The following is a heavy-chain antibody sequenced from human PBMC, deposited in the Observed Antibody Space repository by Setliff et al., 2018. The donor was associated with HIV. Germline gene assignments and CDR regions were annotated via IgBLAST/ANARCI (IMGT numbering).Heavy chain of an antibody. V-gene: IGHV3-7*03. CDR1: GFAFSNFW. CDR2: ISPDGSRN. CDR3: ARVLLRTNAVYGVVSNQFDP. J-gene: IGHJ5*02. D-gene: IGHD2-8*01. Sequence: GGSLRLSCAASGFAFSNFWMHWVRQAPGKGLEWVASISPDGSRNHCVGSVTGRFTASRDNAKKSLYLQMNSLRAEDTAVYYCARVLLRTNAVYGVVSNQFDPWGQGTLVTV.